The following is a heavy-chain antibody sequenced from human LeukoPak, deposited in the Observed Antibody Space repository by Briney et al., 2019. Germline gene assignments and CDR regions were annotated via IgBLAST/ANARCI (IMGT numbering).Heavy chain of an antibody. Sequence: GGSLRLSCAASGFTFSDYYMSWIRQAPGEGLEWVSYISSSGSTIYYADSVKGRFTISRDNAKNSLYLQMNSLRAEDTAVYYCARDGRYYYDSSGYFYVNDYWGQGTLVTVSS. CDR1: GFTFSDYY. V-gene: IGHV3-11*04. D-gene: IGHD3-22*01. CDR3: ARDGRYYYDSSGYFYVNDY. J-gene: IGHJ4*02. CDR2: ISSSGSTI.